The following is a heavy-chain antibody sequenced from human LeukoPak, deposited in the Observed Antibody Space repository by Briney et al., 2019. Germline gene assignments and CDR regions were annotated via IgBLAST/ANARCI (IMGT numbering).Heavy chain of an antibody. D-gene: IGHD3-16*02. CDR1: GFTLISNW. J-gene: IGHJ4*02. V-gene: IGHV3-7*01. CDR3: ARVSDYVWGSYRYTHDN. Sequence: PGGSLRPSRAASGFTLISNWMSSVHPAPGEWREWGANIKQDGTEKYYVDCVRGRFTISRANAKKSLYMQMNSLRAEDTAVYYCARVSDYVWGSYRYTHDNWGQGNLVTVSS. CDR2: IKQDGTEK.